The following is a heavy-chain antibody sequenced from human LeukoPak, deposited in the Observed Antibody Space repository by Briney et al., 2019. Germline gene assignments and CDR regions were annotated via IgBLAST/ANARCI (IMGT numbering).Heavy chain of an antibody. CDR3: AKDGGWGSGLFN. CDR2: ISGSGGST. D-gene: IGHD6-19*01. V-gene: IGHV3-23*01. CDR1: GFTFSSYG. Sequence: GGSLRLSCAVSGFTFSSYGMSWVRQAPGKGLEWVSSISGSGGSTYYADSVKGRFTISRDNSKNSLYLQMNSLRTEDTALYYCAKDGGWGSGLFNWGQGTLVTVSS. J-gene: IGHJ4*02.